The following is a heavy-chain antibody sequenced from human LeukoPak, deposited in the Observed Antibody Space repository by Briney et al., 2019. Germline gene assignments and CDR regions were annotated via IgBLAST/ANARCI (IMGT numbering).Heavy chain of an antibody. CDR2: INHSGST. V-gene: IGHV4-34*01. CDR1: GGSCSGYY. J-gene: IGHJ6*03. CDR3: ARGGRYGRPKNYYYYMDV. Sequence: SETLSLTCAVYGGSCSGYYWSWIRQPPGKGLEWIGEINHSGSTNYNPSLKSRVTISVDTSKNQFSLKLSSVTAADTAVYYCARGGRYGRPKNYYYYMDVWGKGTTVTVSS. D-gene: IGHD2-15*01.